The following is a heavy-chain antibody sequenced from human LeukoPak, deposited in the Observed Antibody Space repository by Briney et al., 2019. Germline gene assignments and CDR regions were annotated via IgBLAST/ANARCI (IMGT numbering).Heavy chain of an antibody. CDR3: ARGVRGYSYGPYYYYYGMDV. CDR2: INHSGST. D-gene: IGHD5-18*01. V-gene: IGHV4-34*01. CDR1: GGSFSGYY. Sequence: SETLSLTCAVYGGSFSGYYWSWIRQPPGKGLEWIGEINHSGSTNYNPSLKSRVTISVDTSRNQFSLKLSSVTAADTALYYCARGVRGYSYGPYYYYYGMDVWGQGTTVTVSS. J-gene: IGHJ6*02.